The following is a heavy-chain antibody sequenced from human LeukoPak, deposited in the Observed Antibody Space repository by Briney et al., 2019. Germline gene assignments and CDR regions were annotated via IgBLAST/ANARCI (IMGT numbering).Heavy chain of an antibody. CDR2: ISGSGGST. CDR1: GFTFSSYA. CDR3: AKDKRPYGSGSYIFDY. J-gene: IGHJ4*02. V-gene: IGHV3-23*01. D-gene: IGHD3-10*01. Sequence: PGGSLRLSCAASGFTFSSYAMSWVRQAPGKGLKWVSAISGSGGSTYYADSVKGRFTISRDNSKNTLYLQMNSLRAEDTAVYYCAKDKRPYGSGSYIFDYWGQGTLVTVSS.